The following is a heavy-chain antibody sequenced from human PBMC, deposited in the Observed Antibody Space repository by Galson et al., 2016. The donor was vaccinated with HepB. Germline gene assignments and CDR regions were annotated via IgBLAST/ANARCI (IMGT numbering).Heavy chain of an antibody. CDR3: AKAHPFNDYYYYFYMDV. CDR1: GFTFSSYA. V-gene: IGHV3-23*01. Sequence: SLRLSCAASGFTFSSYAMSWVRQAPGKGLKWVSAISGSGTSTYYADSVKGRFTISRDKSRNTLCLQMNSLRAEDTAVYYCAKAHPFNDYYYYFYMDVWGKGTTVTVSS. J-gene: IGHJ6*03. CDR2: ISGSGTST. D-gene: IGHD2-8*01.